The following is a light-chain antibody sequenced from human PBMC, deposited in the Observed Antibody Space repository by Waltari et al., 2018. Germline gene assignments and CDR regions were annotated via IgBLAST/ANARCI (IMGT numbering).Light chain of an antibody. CDR3: QQYEDWPRHS. CDR1: QNGGTS. J-gene: IGKJ4*01. CDR2: GAY. V-gene: IGKV3-15*01. Sequence: EIVVTQSPATLSVSAGVRVTLSFRASQNGGTSVAWYQQKPGQTPRLLTFGAYSRASGGPARFSGSGSGTDFTLAISSLQSEDFAVYYCQQYEDWPRHSFGGGTKVQIE.